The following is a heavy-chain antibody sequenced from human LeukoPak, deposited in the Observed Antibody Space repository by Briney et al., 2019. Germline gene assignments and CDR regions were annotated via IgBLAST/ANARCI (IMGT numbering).Heavy chain of an antibody. CDR3: ARDYGDPYYYYYMDV. V-gene: IGHV3-30*03. D-gene: IGHD4-17*01. J-gene: IGHJ6*03. CDR1: GFTFSSYG. CDR2: ISYDGSNK. Sequence: GGSLRLSCAASGFTFSSYGMHWVRQAPGKGLEWVAVISYDGSNKYYADSVKGRFTISRDNSKNTLYLQMGSLRAEDMAVYYCARDYGDPYYYYYMDVWGKGTTVTVSS.